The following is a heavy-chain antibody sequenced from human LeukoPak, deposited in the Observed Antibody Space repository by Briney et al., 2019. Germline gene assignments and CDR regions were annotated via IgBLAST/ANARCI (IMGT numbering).Heavy chain of an antibody. V-gene: IGHV1-69*13. CDR2: IIPIFGTA. J-gene: IGHJ4*02. CDR1: GGTFSNYA. Sequence: ASVKVSCKASGGTFSNYAISWVRQAPGQGLEWMGGIIPIFGTANYAQKFQGRVTITADESTSTAYMELSSLRSEDTAVYYCARDAAARGPFDYWGQGTLVTVSS. D-gene: IGHD6-13*01. CDR3: ARDAAARGPFDY.